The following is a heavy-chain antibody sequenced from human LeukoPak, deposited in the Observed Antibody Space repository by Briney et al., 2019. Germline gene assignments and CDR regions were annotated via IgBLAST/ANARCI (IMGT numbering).Heavy chain of an antibody. J-gene: IGHJ6*02. CDR2: ISGSGGST. CDR3: AKDLGIDYYGLYYYYGMDV. D-gene: IGHD3-10*01. CDR1: GFTFSSYA. V-gene: IGHV3-23*01. Sequence: PGGSLRLSCAASGFTFSSYAMSWVRQAPGKGLEWVSAISGSGGSTYYADSVKGRFTISRDNSKNTLYLQMNSLRAEDTAVYYCAKDLGIDYYGLYYYYGMDVWGQGTTVTVSS.